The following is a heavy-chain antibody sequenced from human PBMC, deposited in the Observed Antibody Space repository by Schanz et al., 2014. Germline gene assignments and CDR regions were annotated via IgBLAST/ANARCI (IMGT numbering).Heavy chain of an antibody. V-gene: IGHV3-23*01. CDR2: MNESHSTI. J-gene: IGHJ4*02. CDR3: ARKVVATIGSYYDN. CDR1: GFSFSSYA. Sequence: EVQLLESGGGLVEPGGSLRLSCAASGFSFSSYAMGWVRQARGKGLEWVSAMNESHSTIYYADSVRGRFTISRDNAENTLFLQMSSLRAEDTAVYYCARKVVATIGSYYDNWGQGTLVIVSS. D-gene: IGHD5-12*01.